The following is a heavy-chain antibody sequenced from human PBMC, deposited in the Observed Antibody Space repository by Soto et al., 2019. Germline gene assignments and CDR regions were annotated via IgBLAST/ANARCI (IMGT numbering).Heavy chain of an antibody. CDR3: ARGRYGDY. J-gene: IGHJ4*02. D-gene: IGHD1-1*01. CDR1: GYTFTSYG. Sequence: QVHLVQSGAEVKKPGASVKVSCKASGYTFTSYGITWVRQAPGQGLEWMGWISAHNGNTDYAQKLQGRVIVTRDTATCTAYMELRSLISDDTAVYYCARGRYGDYWGQGALVTVSS. V-gene: IGHV1-18*01. CDR2: ISAHNGNT.